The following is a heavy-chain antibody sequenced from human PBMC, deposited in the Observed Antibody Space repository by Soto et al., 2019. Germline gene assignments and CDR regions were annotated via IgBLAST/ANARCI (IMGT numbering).Heavy chain of an antibody. D-gene: IGHD4-17*01. CDR2: MNPNSGNT. Sequence: QVQLVQSGAEVKKPGASVKVSCKASGYTFTSYDINWVRQATGQGLEWMGWMNPNSGNTGYAQKFQGRVIMTRNTAARKADRELSSVRSEDTAVYYGARNLYGDNVDYWGQGTLVSVSS. CDR3: ARNLYGDNVDY. V-gene: IGHV1-8*01. CDR1: GYTFTSYD. J-gene: IGHJ4*02.